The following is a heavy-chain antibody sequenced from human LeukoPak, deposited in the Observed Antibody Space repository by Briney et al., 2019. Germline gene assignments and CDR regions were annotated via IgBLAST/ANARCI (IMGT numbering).Heavy chain of an antibody. V-gene: IGHV1-24*01. CDR3: ATGQGSLGAANWNDVGYFDY. D-gene: IGHD1-20*01. CDR2: FDPEDGET. J-gene: IGHJ4*02. Sequence: GASVKVSCKVSGYTLTELSMHWVRQAPGKGLEWMGGFDPEDGETIYAQKFQGRVTMTEDTSTDTAYMELSSLRSEDTAVYYCATGQGSLGAANWNDVGYFDYWGQGTLVTVSS. CDR1: GYTLTELS.